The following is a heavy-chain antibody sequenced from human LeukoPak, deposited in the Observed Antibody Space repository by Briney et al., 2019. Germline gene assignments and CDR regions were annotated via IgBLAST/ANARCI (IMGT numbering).Heavy chain of an antibody. J-gene: IGHJ3*02. CDR1: GYTFTIYY. V-gene: IGHV1-46*01. Sequence: ASVKVSCKASGYTFTIYYMHWVRQAPGQGLEWMGIINPSGGSTSYAQKFQGRVTMTRDTSTSTVYMELSSLRSEDTAVYYCASLAHMDMLGFDIWGQGTMVTVSS. D-gene: IGHD3-16*01. CDR3: ASLAHMDMLGFDI. CDR2: INPSGGST.